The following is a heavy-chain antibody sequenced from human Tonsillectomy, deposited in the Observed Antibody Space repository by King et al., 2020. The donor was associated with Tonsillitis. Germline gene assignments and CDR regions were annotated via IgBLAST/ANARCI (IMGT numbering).Heavy chain of an antibody. CDR2: IWYDGNNK. Sequence: VQLVESGGGVVQPGRSLRLSCAASGFSFSTYGMHWVRQAPGKGLEWGAVIWYDGNNKYYADSVKGRFTISRDNSKNTVDLQMNSLRAEDTAMYYCAGDQGGLGHDAFDIWGQGTMVTVSS. CDR1: GFSFSTYG. J-gene: IGHJ3*02. CDR3: AGDQGGLGHDAFDI. D-gene: IGHD3/OR15-3a*01. V-gene: IGHV3-33*08.